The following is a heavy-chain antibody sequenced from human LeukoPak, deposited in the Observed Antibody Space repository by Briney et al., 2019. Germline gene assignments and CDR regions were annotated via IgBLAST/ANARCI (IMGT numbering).Heavy chain of an antibody. D-gene: IGHD1/OR15-1a*01. J-gene: IGHJ4*02. V-gene: IGHV3-30*09. Sequence: GGSLRLSCAASGFTFRNYAMYWVRQAPGRGLEWAAVVSFDGNTTFYSDSVKGRFAISRDSSKNTLYLEMNSLRPEDTAVYYCARFRAATTRFDYWGQGTLVTVSS. CDR2: VSFDGNTT. CDR3: ARFRAATTRFDY. CDR1: GFTFRNYA.